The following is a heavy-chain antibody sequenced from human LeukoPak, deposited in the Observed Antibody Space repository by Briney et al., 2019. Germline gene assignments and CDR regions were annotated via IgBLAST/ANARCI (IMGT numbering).Heavy chain of an antibody. D-gene: IGHD3-16*01. V-gene: IGHV3-11*01. CDR2: ISNRGSTI. CDR3: ARAGGGGWTGAFDI. Sequence: PGGSLRLSCAASGFTFSDFYMTWIRQAPGKGLEWVSYISNRGSTIHYADSVRGRFTISRDNAKKSLYLQMNSLRAEDTAVYYCARAGGGGWTGAFDIWGQGTMVTVSS. CDR1: GFTFSDFY. J-gene: IGHJ3*02.